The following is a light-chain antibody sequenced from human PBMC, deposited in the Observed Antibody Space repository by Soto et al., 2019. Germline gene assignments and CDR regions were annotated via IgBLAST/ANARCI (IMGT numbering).Light chain of an antibody. J-gene: IGLJ1*01. CDR2: DVY. CDR1: SSDVGGFNY. Sequence: QSVLTQPASVSGSPGQSITISCTGTSSDVGGFNYVSWYQQHPGKAPKLLIFDVYSRPSGISNRFSGSKSGNTASLTISGLQAGDEADYYCSSYTTSSSYVFGAGTKVTVL. V-gene: IGLV2-14*01. CDR3: SSYTTSSSYV.